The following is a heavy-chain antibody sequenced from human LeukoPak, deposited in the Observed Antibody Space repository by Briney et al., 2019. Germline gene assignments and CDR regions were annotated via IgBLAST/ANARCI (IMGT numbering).Heavy chain of an antibody. J-gene: IGHJ6*03. CDR2: INPSGGST. Sequence: GASVKVSCKASGYTFTSYYMHWVRQAPGQGLEWMGIINPSGGSTSYAQKFQGTVTMTRDMSTSTVYMELSSLRSEDTAVYYCARDSGSGRPYYYYMDVWGKGTTVTVSS. D-gene: IGHD3-10*01. V-gene: IGHV1-46*01. CDR1: GYTFTSYY. CDR3: ARDSGSGRPYYYYMDV.